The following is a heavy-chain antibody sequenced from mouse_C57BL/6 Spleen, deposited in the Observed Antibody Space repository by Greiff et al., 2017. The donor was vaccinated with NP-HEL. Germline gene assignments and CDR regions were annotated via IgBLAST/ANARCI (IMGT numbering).Heavy chain of an antibody. CDR2: IDPPDSYT. D-gene: IGHD2-4*01. V-gene: IGHV1-69*01. Sequence: VQLQQSGAELVMPGASVKLSCKASGYTFTSYWMHWVKQRPGQGLEWIGEIDPPDSYTNYNQKFKGKSTLTVDKSSSTAYMQLSSLTSEDSAVYYCARGGDYGRGTWFAYWGQGTLVTVSA. CDR3: ARGGDYGRGTWFAY. J-gene: IGHJ3*01. CDR1: GYTFTSYW.